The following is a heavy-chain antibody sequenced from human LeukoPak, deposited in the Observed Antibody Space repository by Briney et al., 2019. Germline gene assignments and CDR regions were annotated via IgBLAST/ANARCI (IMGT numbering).Heavy chain of an antibody. Sequence: GGSLRPSCAASGFTLTSYAMHWVRQAPGKGLEWVAVISYVGSNKYYADSVKGRFSISRDNSKNTLYLQMNSLRAEDTAVYYCSRAFVGDPYYYYYYCMDVWGQGTTVTVSS. CDR3: SRAFVGDPYYYYYYCMDV. J-gene: IGHJ6*02. CDR2: ISYVGSNK. CDR1: GFTLTSYA. D-gene: IGHD2-21*01. V-gene: IGHV3-30-3*01.